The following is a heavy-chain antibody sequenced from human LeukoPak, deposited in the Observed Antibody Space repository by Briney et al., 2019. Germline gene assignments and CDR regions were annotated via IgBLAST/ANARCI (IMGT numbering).Heavy chain of an antibody. J-gene: IGHJ4*02. CDR1: GGXFSGYY. V-gene: IGHV4-34*01. Sequence: SETLSLTCAVYGGXFSGYYWSWIRQPPGKGLEWIGEINHSGSTNYNPSLKSRVTISVDTSKNQFSLKLSSVTAADTAVYYCARGYDSSGYFDYWGQGTLVTVSS. CDR3: ARGYDSSGYFDY. CDR2: INHSGST. D-gene: IGHD3-22*01.